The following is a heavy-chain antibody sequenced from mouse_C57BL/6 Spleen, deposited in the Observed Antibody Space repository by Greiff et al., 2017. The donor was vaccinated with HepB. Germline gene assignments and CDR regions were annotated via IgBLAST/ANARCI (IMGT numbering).Heavy chain of an antibody. Sequence: EVKLVESGGGLVKPGGSLKLSCAASGFTFSSYAMSWVRQTPEKRLEWVATISDGGSYTYYPDNVKGRFTISRENAKNNLYLQMSHLKSEDTAMYYCARDRSFAYWGQGTLVTVSA. J-gene: IGHJ3*01. V-gene: IGHV5-4*01. CDR2: ISDGGSYT. CDR3: ARDRSFAY. CDR1: GFTFSSYA.